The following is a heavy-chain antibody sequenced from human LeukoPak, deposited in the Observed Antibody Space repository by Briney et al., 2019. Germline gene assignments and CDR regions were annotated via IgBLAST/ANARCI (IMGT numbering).Heavy chain of an antibody. CDR1: GFTFSSYS. CDR3: ASQEYSGYETRGPFDY. CDR2: ISSSSSTI. J-gene: IGHJ4*02. D-gene: IGHD5-12*01. Sequence: GGSLRLSCAASGFTFSSYSMNWVRQAPGKGLGWVSYISSSSSTIYYADSVKGRFTISRDNAKNSLYLQMNSLRAEDTAVYYCASQEYSGYETRGPFDYWGQGTLVTVSS. V-gene: IGHV3-48*01.